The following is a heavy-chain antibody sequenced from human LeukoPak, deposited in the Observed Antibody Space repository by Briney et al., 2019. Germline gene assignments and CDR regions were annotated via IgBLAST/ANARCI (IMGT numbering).Heavy chain of an antibody. CDR3: AKPARTDYADY. V-gene: IGHV3-23*01. D-gene: IGHD1-14*01. J-gene: IGHJ4*02. CDR2: INGIGGST. CDR1: GFTFSNYA. Sequence: GGSLRLSCAASGFTFSNYAMNWVRQAPGKGLEWVSSINGIGGSTYYADSVKGRFTISRDNSKNTLYLQMNSLRAEDTAVYYCAKPARTDYADYWGQGTLVTVSS.